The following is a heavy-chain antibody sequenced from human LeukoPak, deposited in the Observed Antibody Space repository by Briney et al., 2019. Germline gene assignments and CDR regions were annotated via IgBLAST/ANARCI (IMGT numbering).Heavy chain of an antibody. CDR2: ISSSGSTI. Sequence: GGSLRLSCAASGFTFSSYEMNWVRQAPGKGLEWVSYISSSGSTIYYADSVKGRFTISRDNAKNSLYLQMNSLRAEDTAVYYCARICIAVAVWDWGQRTLVTVPS. CDR3: ARICIAVAVWD. D-gene: IGHD6-19*01. V-gene: IGHV3-48*03. CDR1: GFTFSSYE. J-gene: IGHJ4*02.